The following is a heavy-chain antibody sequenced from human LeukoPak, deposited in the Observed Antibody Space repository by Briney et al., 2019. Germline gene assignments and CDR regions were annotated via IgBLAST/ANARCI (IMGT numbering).Heavy chain of an antibody. V-gene: IGHV3-11*04. CDR2: ISSRSSNK. Sequence: GGSLRLSCAASGFTFSNHYMSWIRQAPGKGLVWVSYISSRSSNKYYADSAKGRFTISRDNAKNSLYLQMNSLRAEDTAVYYCARRNGLDYWGQGTLVTVSS. J-gene: IGHJ4*02. CDR3: ARRNGLDY. CDR1: GFTFSNHY.